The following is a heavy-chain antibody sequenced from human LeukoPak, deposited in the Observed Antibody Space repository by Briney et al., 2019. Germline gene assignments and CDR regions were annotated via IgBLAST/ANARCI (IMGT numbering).Heavy chain of an antibody. CDR1: GFTFSSYA. J-gene: IGHJ4*02. CDR2: ISGGAGGT. V-gene: IGHV3-23*01. CDR3: AKRGIVIRGLLIIGFHKEAYYFDH. D-gene: IGHD3-10*01. Sequence: QPGGSLRLSCAASGFTFSSYAMSWVRQAPGEGLEWVSGISGGAGGTSYADSVKGRFTISRDNSRNTVYLQMHNLRAEDTAVYFCAKRGIVIRGLLIIGFHKEAYYFDHWGQGILVTVSS.